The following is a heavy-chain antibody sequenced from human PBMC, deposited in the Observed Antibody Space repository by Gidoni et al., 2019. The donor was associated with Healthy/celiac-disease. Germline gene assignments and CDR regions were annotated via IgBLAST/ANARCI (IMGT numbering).Heavy chain of an antibody. Sequence: QVQLVESGGGVVQPGRSLRLSCAASGFTFSSYAMHWVRQAPGKGLEWVAVISYDGSNKYYADSVKGRFTISRDNSKNTLYLQMNSLRAEDTAVYYCAGGSGREFDYWGQGTLVTVSS. CDR2: ISYDGSNK. J-gene: IGHJ4*02. CDR3: AGGSGREFDY. V-gene: IGHV3-30-3*01. D-gene: IGHD3-10*01. CDR1: GFTFSSYA.